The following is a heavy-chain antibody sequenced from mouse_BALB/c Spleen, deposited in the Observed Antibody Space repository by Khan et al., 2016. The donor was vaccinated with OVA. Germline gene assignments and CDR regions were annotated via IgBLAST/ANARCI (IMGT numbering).Heavy chain of an antibody. CDR3: TRLDYYYDSEGLAY. CDR1: GFTFSTYG. CDR2: VSTGGSYT. D-gene: IGHD1-1*01. J-gene: IGHJ3*01. Sequence: EVELVESGGDLVKPGGSLKLSCAASGFTFSTYGMSWVRQAPDKRLEWVATVSTGGSYTYYPDSVTGRFTISRDNAKNTLYLQMSSLRSEDTAMFYCTRLDYYYDSEGLAYWGQGTLVTVSA. V-gene: IGHV5-6*01.